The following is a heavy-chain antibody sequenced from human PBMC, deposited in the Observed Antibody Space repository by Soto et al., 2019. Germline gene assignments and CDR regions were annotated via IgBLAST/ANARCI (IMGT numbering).Heavy chain of an antibody. CDR2: IYYSGST. J-gene: IGHJ3*02. D-gene: IGHD6-19*01. V-gene: IGHV4-59*01. CDR1: GGSISSYY. Sequence: SETLSLTCTVSGGSISSYYWSWIRQPPGKGLEWIGYIYYSGSTNYNPSLKSRVTISVDTSKNQFSLKLSSVTAADTAVYYCARQQWLVLNAFDIWGQGTKVTV. CDR3: ARQQWLVLNAFDI.